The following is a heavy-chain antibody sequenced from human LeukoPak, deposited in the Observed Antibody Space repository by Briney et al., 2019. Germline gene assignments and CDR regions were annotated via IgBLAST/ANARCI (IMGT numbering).Heavy chain of an antibody. J-gene: IGHJ4*02. CDR2: IRYDGSNK. CDR3: AKDRPPGIAAAATFDY. Sequence: PGGSLRLSCAASGFTFSSYGMHWVRQAPGKGLEWVAFIRYDGSNKYYADSVKGRFTISRDNSKNTLYLQMNSLRAEDTAVYYCAKDRPPGIAAAATFDYWGQGTLVTVSS. D-gene: IGHD6-13*01. CDR1: GFTFSSYG. V-gene: IGHV3-30*02.